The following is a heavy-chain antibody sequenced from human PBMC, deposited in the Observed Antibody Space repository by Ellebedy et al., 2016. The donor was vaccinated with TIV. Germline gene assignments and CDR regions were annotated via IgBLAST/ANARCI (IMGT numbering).Heavy chain of an antibody. Sequence: SETLSLTXTVSGGSVSRYVWTWFRQPAGMGLDWIGRTFTSGSFNYNPSLMSRVTMSVVTSKNQISLRLNSVTTADTAVYYCARVHCSTTTCDYYYMDVWGKGTTVTGSS. CDR2: TFTSGSF. CDR3: ARVHCSTTTCDYYYMDV. D-gene: IGHD1-26*01. V-gene: IGHV4-4*07. CDR1: GGSVSRYV. J-gene: IGHJ6*03.